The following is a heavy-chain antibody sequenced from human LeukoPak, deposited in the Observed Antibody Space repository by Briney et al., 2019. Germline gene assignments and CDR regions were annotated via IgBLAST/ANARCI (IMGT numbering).Heavy chain of an antibody. V-gene: IGHV3-21*01. CDR1: GFTFSTYS. D-gene: IGHD3-22*01. CDR2: ISTSTTYI. J-gene: IGHJ3*01. CDR3: ASGRSQYYYATSGYFSAVENAGERGIDAFDF. Sequence: GGSLRLSCATSGFTFSTYSMNWVRQAPGKGLEWVSSISTSTTYIYYADPVEGRFTISRDNTKNSLDLLMNNLSAEDTAVYYCASGRSQYYYATSGYFSAVENAGERGIDAFDFWGPGTMVTVSS.